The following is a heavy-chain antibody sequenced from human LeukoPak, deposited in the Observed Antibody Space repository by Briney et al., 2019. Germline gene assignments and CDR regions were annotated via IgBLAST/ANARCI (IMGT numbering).Heavy chain of an antibody. J-gene: IGHJ6*02. Sequence: GASVKVSCKASGYTFTSYGTSWVRQAPGQGLEWMGWNSAYNGNTNYAQKLQGRVTMTTDTSTSTAYMELRSLRSDDTAVYYCARLDSSGYLYYYYYGMDVWGQGTTVTVSS. CDR2: NSAYNGNT. CDR3: ARLDSSGYLYYYYYGMDV. V-gene: IGHV1-18*01. D-gene: IGHD3-22*01. CDR1: GYTFTSYG.